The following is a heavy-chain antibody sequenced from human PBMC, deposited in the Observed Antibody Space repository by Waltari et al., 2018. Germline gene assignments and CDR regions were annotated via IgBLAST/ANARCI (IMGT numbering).Heavy chain of an antibody. D-gene: IGHD3-16*01. V-gene: IGHV3-74*01. CDR1: GFPLSGDW. J-gene: IGHJ4*02. CDR3: ARSDYTDF. Sequence: EVQLVESGGGLVQPGGSLRLACIASGFPLSGDWMHGVRQAPGKGLVWVSRVKYDGTETTYADSVKGRFTSSRDNARNTLYLQMNSLRAEDTAVYYCARSDYTDFWGLGTLVTVSS. CDR2: VKYDGTET.